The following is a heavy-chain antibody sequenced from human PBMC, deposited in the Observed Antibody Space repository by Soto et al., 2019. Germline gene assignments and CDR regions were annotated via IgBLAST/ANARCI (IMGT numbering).Heavy chain of an antibody. Sequence: QITLKESGPTLVKPTQTLTLTCTFSGFSLSTSCVGVGWIRHPQGTALEWLALIYWDDDKRDSPSLKRSPTTPTAPPKNQVVRTMTNMDPLDTATYYWAHSLIPICGSRGAFDYWGQGTLVT. CDR2: IYWDDDK. V-gene: IGHV2-5*02. CDR1: GFSLSTSCVG. J-gene: IGHJ4*02. CDR3: AHSLIPICGSRGAFDY. D-gene: IGHD3-16*01.